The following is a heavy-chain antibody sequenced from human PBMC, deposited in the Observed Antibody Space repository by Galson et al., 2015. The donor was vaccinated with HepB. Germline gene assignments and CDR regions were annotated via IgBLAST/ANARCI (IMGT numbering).Heavy chain of an antibody. V-gene: IGHV1-3*01. CDR1: GYTFTSYA. CDR3: ASDSKIVVAGYFDY. Sequence: SVKVSCKASGYTFTSYAMHWVRQAPGQRLEWMGWINAGNGYTKYSQKFQGRLTITRDTSASTAYMELSSLTSEDTAVYYCASDSKIVVAGYFDYWGQGTLVTVSS. D-gene: IGHD6-19*01. CDR2: INAGNGYT. J-gene: IGHJ4*02.